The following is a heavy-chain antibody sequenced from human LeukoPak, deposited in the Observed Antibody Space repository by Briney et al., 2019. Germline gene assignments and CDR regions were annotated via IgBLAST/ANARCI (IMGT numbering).Heavy chain of an antibody. CDR3: ARGGRITMVRGVTVPRGYFDC. J-gene: IGHJ4*02. D-gene: IGHD3-10*01. CDR2: INPNSGGT. V-gene: IGHV1-2*06. Sequence: ASVKVSCKASGYTFTGYYMHWVRQAPGQGLEWMGRINPNSGGTYYARKFQGRVTMTRDTSISTAYMELSRLRSDDTAVYYCARGGRITMVRGVTVPRGYFDCWGQGTLVTVSS. CDR1: GYTFTGYY.